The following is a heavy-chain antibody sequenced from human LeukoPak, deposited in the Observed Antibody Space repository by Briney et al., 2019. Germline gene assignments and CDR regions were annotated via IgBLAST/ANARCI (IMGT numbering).Heavy chain of an antibody. CDR1: GFTFSTYG. D-gene: IGHD1-26*01. V-gene: IGHV3-23*01. J-gene: IGHJ2*01. Sequence: PGGSLRLSCAASGFTFSTYGMSWVRQAPGKGLEWVSSITLSGGSTTYVDSVKGRFTITRDNSKNTLYLQMNSLRAEDTAVYYCVKNLLGDAAYSWYFDLWGRGTLVTVSS. CDR2: ITLSGGST. CDR3: VKNLLGDAAYSWYFDL.